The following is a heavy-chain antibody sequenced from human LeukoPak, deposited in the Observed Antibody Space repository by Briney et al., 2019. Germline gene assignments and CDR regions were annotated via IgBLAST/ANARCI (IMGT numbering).Heavy chain of an antibody. CDR1: GFTFDDYA. D-gene: IGHD6-13*01. CDR2: ITWDSGSI. Sequence: GGSLRLSCAASGFTFDDYAMHWVRQAPGKGLEWVSGITWDSGSIAYADSVKGRFTISRDNAKSSLYLQMNSLRAEDTAVYYCARDESVAAAGIGAFDIWGQGTMVTVSS. CDR3: ARDESVAAAGIGAFDI. V-gene: IGHV3-9*01. J-gene: IGHJ3*02.